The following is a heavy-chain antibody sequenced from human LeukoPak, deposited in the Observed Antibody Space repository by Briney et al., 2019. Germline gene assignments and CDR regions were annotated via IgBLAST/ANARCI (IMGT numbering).Heavy chain of an antibody. CDR3: VRDSTPRYCRGGSYPPGGYYYYGMDV. J-gene: IGHJ6*04. Sequence: PGGSLRLSCAASGFTFSSYSMNCVRHAPGRGQEWVSSISSSSSKIYSADSVKGRFPISRDNAKNSLYLQMNSLRAEDTAVYYCVRDSTPRYCRGGSYPPGGYYYYGMDVWGKGTTVTVSS. V-gene: IGHV3-21*01. CDR1: GFTFSSYS. D-gene: IGHD2-15*01. CDR2: ISSSSSKI.